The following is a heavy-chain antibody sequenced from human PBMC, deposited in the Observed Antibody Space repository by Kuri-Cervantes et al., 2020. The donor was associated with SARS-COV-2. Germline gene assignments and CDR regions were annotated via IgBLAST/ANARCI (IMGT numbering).Heavy chain of an antibody. CDR1: GGSFSGYY. D-gene: IGHD4-17*01. CDR2: INHSGST. J-gene: IGHJ5*02. V-gene: IGHV4-34*01. CDR3: ARGGDYSYWFDP. Sequence: SQTLSLTCAVYGGSFSGYYWSWIRQPPGKGLEWIGEINHSGSTNYNPSLKSRVTISVDTSKNQFSLKLSSVTAADTAVYYCARGGDYSYWFDPWSQGTLVTVSS.